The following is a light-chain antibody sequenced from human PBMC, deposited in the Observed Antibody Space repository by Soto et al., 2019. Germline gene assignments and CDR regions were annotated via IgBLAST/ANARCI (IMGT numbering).Light chain of an antibody. CDR2: GAS. V-gene: IGKV3-15*01. J-gene: IGKJ1*01. CDR3: QQYNNWHWT. CDR1: QSVSSN. Sequence: EIVMAQSPATLSVSPGERATLSCRASQSVSSNLAWYQQKPGQAPRLLIYGASTRATGIPARFSGSGSGTEFTLTISSLQPEDFAVYYCQQYNNWHWTFGQGTKVEIK.